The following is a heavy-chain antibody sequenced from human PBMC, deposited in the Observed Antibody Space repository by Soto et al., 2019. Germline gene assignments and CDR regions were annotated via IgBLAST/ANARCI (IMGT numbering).Heavy chain of an antibody. D-gene: IGHD2-21*01. CDR3: ATLPPRIVLALLPIPT. V-gene: IGHV4-4*02. CDR1: GGSISSTNW. CDR2: IYHMGIP. J-gene: IGHJ5*02. Sequence: QVQLRESGPGLVKTSGTLSLTCVVSGGSISSTNWWTWVSQPPGKGLEWIGEIYHMGIPTFSPSLRGRVSSSVDKSNHQFCRRLKSVTAADTAVYSCATLPPRIVLALLPIPTWCKGILVTVSS.